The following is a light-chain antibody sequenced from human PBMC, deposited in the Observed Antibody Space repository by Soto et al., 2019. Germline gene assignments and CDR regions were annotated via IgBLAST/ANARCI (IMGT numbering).Light chain of an antibody. CDR2: GTS. V-gene: IGKV3-20*01. CDR3: QQYGSSPSP. Sequence: EIVLTQSPGTLSLSPGERATLSCRASQSVSSSSLAWYQQKPGRAPRLRIFGTSTRATGLPDRFSGSWSGTDFTLTVRGLGPEDFAVYYCQQYGSSPSPVGQGTKVDI. J-gene: IGKJ1*01. CDR1: QSVSSSS.